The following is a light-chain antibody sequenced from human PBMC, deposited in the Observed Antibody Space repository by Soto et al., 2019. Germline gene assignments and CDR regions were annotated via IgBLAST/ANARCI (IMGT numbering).Light chain of an antibody. CDR3: SSYTSTSPVV. Sequence: QSVLTQPASMSGSPGQSITISCTATTSDVGNYNLVSWYQQSPGKPPKLIIYDIIFRPSGVSNRFSGSKSGHTASLTISGLQAADEADYYCSSYTSTSPVVFGGGTKLTVL. CDR2: DII. V-gene: IGLV2-14*02. CDR1: TSDVGNYNL. J-gene: IGLJ2*01.